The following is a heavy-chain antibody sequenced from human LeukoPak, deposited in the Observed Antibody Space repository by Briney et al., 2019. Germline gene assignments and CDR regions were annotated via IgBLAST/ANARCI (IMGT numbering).Heavy chain of an antibody. CDR1: GGTFSSYA. D-gene: IGHD1-26*01. J-gene: IGHJ4*02. CDR3: ARFSGSLASFDY. V-gene: IGHV1-69*05. Sequence: ASVKVSCKASGGTFSSYAISWVRQAPGQGLEWMGRIIPIFGTANYAQKFQGRVTITTDESTSTAYMELSSLRSEDTAMYYCARFSGSLASFDYWGQGTLVTVSS. CDR2: IIPIFGTA.